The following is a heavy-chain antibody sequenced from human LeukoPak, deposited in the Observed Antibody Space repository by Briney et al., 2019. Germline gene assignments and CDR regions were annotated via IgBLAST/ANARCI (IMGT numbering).Heavy chain of an antibody. Sequence: PSGTLSLTCAVSGGSISSSNWWSWVRQPPGKGLEWIGEIYHSGSTNYNPSLKSRVTISVDKSKNQFSLKLSSVTAADTAVYYCARARELPDRHGWFDPWGQGTLVTVSS. CDR2: IYHSGST. CDR3: ARARELPDRHGWFDP. J-gene: IGHJ5*02. D-gene: IGHD1-7*01. CDR1: GGSISSSNW. V-gene: IGHV4-4*02.